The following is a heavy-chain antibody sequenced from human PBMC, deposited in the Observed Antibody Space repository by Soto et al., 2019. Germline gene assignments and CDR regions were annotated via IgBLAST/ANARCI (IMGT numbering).Heavy chain of an antibody. Sequence: SETLSLTCAVYGGSFSGYYWSWIRQPPGKGLEWIGEINHSGSTNYNPSLKSRVTISVDTSKNQFSLKLSSVTAADTAVYYCARGHGYGYYYYGMDVWGQGTTVTV. CDR2: INHSGST. J-gene: IGHJ6*02. D-gene: IGHD5-12*01. CDR3: ARGHGYGYYYYGMDV. CDR1: GGSFSGYY. V-gene: IGHV4-34*01.